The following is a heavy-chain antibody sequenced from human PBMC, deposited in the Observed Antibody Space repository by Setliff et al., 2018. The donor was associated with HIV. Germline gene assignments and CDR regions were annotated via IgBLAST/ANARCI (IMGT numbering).Heavy chain of an antibody. CDR1: GYTFTNYD. V-gene: IGHV1-8*02. Sequence: AASVKVSCKASGYTFTNYDVNWLRQATGQGLEWMGWMTPNSGNTGSAQKFQGRVSVTRNISISTAYMELRSLTSEDTAVYFCARGLGALEWEKRDGDAFDIWGQGTMVTVSS. CDR2: MTPNSGNT. D-gene: IGHD3-3*01. J-gene: IGHJ3*02. CDR3: ARGLGALEWEKRDGDAFDI.